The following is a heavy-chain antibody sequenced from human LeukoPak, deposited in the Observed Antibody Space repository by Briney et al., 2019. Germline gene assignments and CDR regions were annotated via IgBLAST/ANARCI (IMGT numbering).Heavy chain of an antibody. CDR2: INPNSGGT. CDR1: GYTFTDYY. V-gene: IGHV1-2*02. Sequence: GASVKVSCKTSGYTFTDYYMHWVRQAPGQGLEWMGWINPNSGGTNFAQKFKGRVTMTRDTSISTAYMELVRLTSDDTAVYYCARFCSGGSCYTGFDPWGQGTLVTVSS. CDR3: ARFCSGGSCYTGFDP. D-gene: IGHD2-15*01. J-gene: IGHJ5*02.